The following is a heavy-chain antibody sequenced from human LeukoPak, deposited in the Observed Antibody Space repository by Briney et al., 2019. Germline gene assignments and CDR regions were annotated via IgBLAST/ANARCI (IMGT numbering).Heavy chain of an antibody. CDR2: ISGSGGST. CDR3: AKDLRYYGSGSYQALDY. D-gene: IGHD3-10*01. V-gene: IGHV3-23*01. J-gene: IGHJ4*02. Sequence: GGSLRLSCAASGFTFSSYAMSWVRQAPGKGLEWVSAISGSGGSTYYADSVKGRFTISRDNSKNTLYLQMNSLRAEDTAVYYCAKDLRYYGSGSYQALDYWGQGTLVTVSS. CDR1: GFTFSSYA.